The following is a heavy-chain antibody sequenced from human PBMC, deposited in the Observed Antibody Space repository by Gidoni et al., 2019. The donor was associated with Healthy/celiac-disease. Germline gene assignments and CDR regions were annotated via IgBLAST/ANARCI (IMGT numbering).Heavy chain of an antibody. J-gene: IGHJ4*02. CDR1: GFTFDAYA. D-gene: IGHD6-13*01. CDR3: AKDIFPSIAAAATPFDY. CDR2: ISWNSGSI. V-gene: IGHV3-9*01. Sequence: EVQLVESGGGLVQPGRSLRLSCAASGFTFDAYAMHWVRQAPGKGLEWVSGISWNSGSIGYADSVKGRFTISRDNAKNSLYLQMNSLRAEDTALYYCAKDIFPSIAAAATPFDYWGQGTLVTVSS.